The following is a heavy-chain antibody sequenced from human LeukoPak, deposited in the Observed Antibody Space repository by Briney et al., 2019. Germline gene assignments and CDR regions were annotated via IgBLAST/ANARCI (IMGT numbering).Heavy chain of an antibody. Sequence: SETLSLTCTVSGGSISHYYWSWIRQPPGKGLEWIGYIYYSGTTDYNPSLKSRVTISVDTSKNQFSLKLNSVTAADTAVYYCAREDPRTKVPEGMDVWGQGTTVTVSS. D-gene: IGHD4/OR15-4a*01. J-gene: IGHJ6*02. CDR1: GGSISHYY. CDR2: IYYSGTT. V-gene: IGHV4-59*01. CDR3: AREDPRTKVPEGMDV.